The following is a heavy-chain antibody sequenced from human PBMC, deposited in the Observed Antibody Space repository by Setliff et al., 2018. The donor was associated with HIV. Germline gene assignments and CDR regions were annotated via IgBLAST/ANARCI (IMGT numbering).Heavy chain of an antibody. D-gene: IGHD3-22*01. J-gene: IGHJ4*02. Sequence: GASVKVSCKASGGTFIRYAFNWVRQAPGQGLEWMGEIIPIFGIPSYAQRFQDRVTITADESTNTAHMELSSLRSEDTAVYYCAIVTELDYYGGSGPTHLLFDSWGQGTLVTVSS. V-gene: IGHV1-69*13. CDR3: AIVTELDYYGGSGPTHLLFDS. CDR1: GGTFIRYA. CDR2: IIPIFGIP.